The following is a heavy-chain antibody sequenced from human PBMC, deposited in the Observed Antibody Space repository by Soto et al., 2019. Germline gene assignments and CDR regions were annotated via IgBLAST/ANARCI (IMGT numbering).Heavy chain of an antibody. CDR3: ARAGWELLPIDY. D-gene: IGHD1-26*01. CDR2: ISYDGSNK. Sequence: QVQLVESGGGVVQPGGSLRLSCAASGFTFSSYAMHWVRQAPGKGLEWVAVISYDGSNKYYADSVKGRFTISRDNSKNTLYLQMNSLRAEDTAVYYCARAGWELLPIDYWGQGTLVTVSS. J-gene: IGHJ4*02. V-gene: IGHV3-30-3*01. CDR1: GFTFSSYA.